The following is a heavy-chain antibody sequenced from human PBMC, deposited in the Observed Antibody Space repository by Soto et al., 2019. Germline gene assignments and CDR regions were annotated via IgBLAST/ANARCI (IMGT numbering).Heavy chain of an antibody. Sequence: QVQLQQWGAGLLKPSETLSLTCAVYGGSFSGYYWSWIRQPPGKGLEWIGEINHSGSTNYNPSLKSRVTISVDTSKNQFSLKLSSVTAADTAVYYCARGFLSVAAAGRSYFDYWGQGTLVTVSS. CDR1: GGSFSGYY. D-gene: IGHD6-13*01. CDR3: ARGFLSVAAAGRSYFDY. J-gene: IGHJ4*02. V-gene: IGHV4-34*01. CDR2: INHSGST.